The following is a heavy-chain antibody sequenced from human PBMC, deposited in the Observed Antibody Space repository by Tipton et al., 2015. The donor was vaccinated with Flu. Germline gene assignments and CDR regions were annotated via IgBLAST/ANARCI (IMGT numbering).Heavy chain of an antibody. CDR1: GHTFTAHY. CDR3: ARDGPDYNGAFDM. Sequence: QLVQSGAEVKSPGASVKVSCKTSGHTFTAHYIHWVRQAPGQGLEWMGWINANDNGTRYPQKFQGRVTMTRDTSISTVYMELKRLTSEDTAVYYCARDGPDYNGAFDMWGLGTVVTVSS. V-gene: IGHV1-2*02. D-gene: IGHD4-11*01. CDR2: INANDNGT. J-gene: IGHJ3*02.